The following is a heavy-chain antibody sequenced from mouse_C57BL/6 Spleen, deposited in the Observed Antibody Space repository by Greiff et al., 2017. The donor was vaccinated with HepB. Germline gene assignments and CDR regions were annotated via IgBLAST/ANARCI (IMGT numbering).Heavy chain of an antibody. CDR1: GYSITSGYY. Sequence: EVKLQESGPGLVKPSQSLSLTCSVTGYSITSGYYWNWIRQFPGNKLEWMGYISYDGSNNYNPSLKNRISITRDTSKNQFFLKLNSVTTEDTATYYCARVTGTGFDYWGQGTTLSVSS. D-gene: IGHD4-1*01. J-gene: IGHJ2*01. V-gene: IGHV3-6*01. CDR2: ISYDGSN. CDR3: ARVTGTGFDY.